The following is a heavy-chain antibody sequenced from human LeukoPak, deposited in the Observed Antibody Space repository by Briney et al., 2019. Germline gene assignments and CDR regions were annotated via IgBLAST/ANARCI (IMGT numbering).Heavy chain of an antibody. CDR2: INHSGST. J-gene: IGHJ4*02. V-gene: IGHV4-34*01. Sequence: ETLSLTCAVSGGSFSGYYWSWIRQPPGKGLEWIGEINHSGSTNYNPSLKSRVTISVDTSKNQFSLKLSSVTAADTAVYYCARSQTYYYGSAFDYWGQGTLVTVSS. CDR1: GGSFSGYY. D-gene: IGHD3-10*01. CDR3: ARSQTYYYGSAFDY.